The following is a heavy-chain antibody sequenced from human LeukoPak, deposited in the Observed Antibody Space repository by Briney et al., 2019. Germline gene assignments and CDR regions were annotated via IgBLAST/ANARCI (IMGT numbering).Heavy chain of an antibody. CDR1: GYTFTGYY. D-gene: IGHD1-14*01. CDR3: AKAKPQGSDRDFDY. Sequence: ASVKVSCKTSGYTFTGYYMHWVRQAPGQGLEWMGRINPNSGDTNYAQKFQGRVTMTGDTSITTAYMELNSPRSDDTAVYYCAKAKPQGSDRDFDYWGQGTLVTVSS. J-gene: IGHJ4*02. CDR2: INPNSGDT. V-gene: IGHV1-2*06.